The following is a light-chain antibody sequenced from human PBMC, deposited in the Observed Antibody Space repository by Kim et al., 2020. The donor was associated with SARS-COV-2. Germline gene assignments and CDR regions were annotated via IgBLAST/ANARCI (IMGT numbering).Light chain of an antibody. J-gene: IGLJ2*01. CDR2: QDI. CDR3: QAWDNNAAI. V-gene: IGLV3-1*01. Sequence: VSPGKTAPIPGYGDNLGWRYVSWYQQRPGQTPVLVMYQDIERPSGIPDRFSGSNSGNTATLTISGTQAMDEADYYCQAWDNNAAIFGGGTQLTVL. CDR1: NLGWRY.